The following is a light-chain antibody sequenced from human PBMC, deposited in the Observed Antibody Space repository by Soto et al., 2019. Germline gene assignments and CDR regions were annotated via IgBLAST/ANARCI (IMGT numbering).Light chain of an antibody. Sequence: ETVLTPSPVTLSLSPGERATLSCRASQSVSSYLAWYQQKPGQAPRLLIYGASNRATGIPDRFSGSGSGTDFTLTISRLEPEDFAVYYCQQYGSSGTFGQGTKV. V-gene: IGKV3-20*01. CDR3: QQYGSSGT. CDR1: QSVSSY. CDR2: GAS. J-gene: IGKJ1*01.